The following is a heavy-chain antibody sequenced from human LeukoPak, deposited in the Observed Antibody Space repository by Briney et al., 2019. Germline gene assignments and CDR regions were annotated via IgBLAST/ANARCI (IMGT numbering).Heavy chain of an antibody. CDR1: GGSISSGGYY. V-gene: IGHV4-31*03. D-gene: IGHD6-19*01. CDR2: IYYSGST. CDR3: ARFGILLGAVAGSSDY. J-gene: IGHJ4*02. Sequence: SQTLSLTCTVSGGSISSGGYYWSWIRQHPGTGLEWIGYIYYSGSTYYNPSLKSRVTISVDTSKNQFSLKLSSVTAADTAVYYCARFGILLGAVAGSSDYWGQGTLVTVSS.